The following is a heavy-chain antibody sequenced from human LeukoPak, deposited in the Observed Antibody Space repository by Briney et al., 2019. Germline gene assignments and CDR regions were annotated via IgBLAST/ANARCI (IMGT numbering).Heavy chain of an antibody. CDR1: GGTFSSYA. CDR3: ARDHYYDSSGYFDY. CDR2: IIPIFGTA. D-gene: IGHD3-22*01. V-gene: IGHV1-69*05. J-gene: IGHJ4*02. Sequence: SVKVSCKASGGTFSSYAISWVRQAPGQGLEWMGGIIPIFGTANYAQKFQGRVTITTDESTSTAYMELSSLRSEDTAVCYCARDHYYDSSGYFDYWGQGTLVTVSS.